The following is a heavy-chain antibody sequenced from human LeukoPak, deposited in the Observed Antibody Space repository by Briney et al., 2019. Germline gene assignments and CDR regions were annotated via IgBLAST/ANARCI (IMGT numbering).Heavy chain of an antibody. Sequence: ASVKVSCKASGYTSISYGITWVRQAPGQGLEWMGWVSADNANTNYAQNLQGRVTMTTDASTSTAYMELRSLRSDDTAVYYRASHYYYDSSGYLNYWGQGTLVTVSS. D-gene: IGHD3-22*01. J-gene: IGHJ4*02. CDR2: VSADNANT. V-gene: IGHV1-18*01. CDR1: GYTSISYG. CDR3: ASHYYYDSSGYLNY.